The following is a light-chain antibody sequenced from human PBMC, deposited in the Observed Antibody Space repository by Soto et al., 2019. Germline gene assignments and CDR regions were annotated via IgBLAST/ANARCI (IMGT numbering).Light chain of an antibody. CDR2: GAS. J-gene: IGKJ1*01. Sequence: EIVLTQSPGTLSLSPGERATLSCRASQSVSNNLAWYQQKPGQAPRLLIYGASSRATGIPDRFSGSGSGTDFTLTISRLEPEDFAVYYCQQYNTSPRTFGQGTKVDIK. V-gene: IGKV3-20*01. CDR1: QSVSNN. CDR3: QQYNTSPRT.